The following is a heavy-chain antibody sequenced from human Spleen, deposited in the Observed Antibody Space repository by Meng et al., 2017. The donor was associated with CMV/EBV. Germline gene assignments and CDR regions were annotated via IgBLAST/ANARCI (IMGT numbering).Heavy chain of an antibody. CDR2: FDPEDGET. V-gene: IGHV1-24*01. D-gene: IGHD2-2*01. J-gene: IGHJ4*02. CDR1: GYTLTELS. Sequence: ASVKVSCKVSGYTLTELSMHWVRQAPGKGLEWMGGFDPEDGETIYAQKFQGRVTMTEDTSTDTAYMELSSLRSEDTAVHYCATVRLWFGSTSRDYFDYWGQGTLVTVSS. CDR3: ATVRLWFGSTSRDYFDY.